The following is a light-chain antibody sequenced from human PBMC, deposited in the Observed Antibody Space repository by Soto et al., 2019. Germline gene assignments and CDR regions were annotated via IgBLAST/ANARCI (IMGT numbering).Light chain of an antibody. J-gene: IGLJ3*02. Sequence: QSVLTQPASVSGSAGQSITIYCSGTMRDVGAYNLVSWYQQHPGTAPKLIIYEVRNRPSGISSRFSGSRSGNTASLTISGLQPEVEGDYYFSAYTARSTLVFGGGTKLTVL. CDR2: EVR. CDR1: MRDVGAYNL. CDR3: SAYTARSTLV. V-gene: IGLV2-14*01.